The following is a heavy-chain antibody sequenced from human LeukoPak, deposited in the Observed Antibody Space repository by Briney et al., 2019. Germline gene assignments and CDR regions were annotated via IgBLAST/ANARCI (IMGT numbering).Heavy chain of an antibody. CDR3: ARGRILRFNWFDP. CDR2: INPNSGGT. CDR1: EYTFTGYY. D-gene: IGHD2-21*01. Sequence: GASVKVSCKASEYTFTGYYMHWVRQAPGQGLEWMGWINPNSGGTNYAQKFQGRVTMTRDTSISTAYMELSRLRSDDTAVYYCARGRILRFNWFDPWGQGTLVTVSS. J-gene: IGHJ5*02. V-gene: IGHV1-2*02.